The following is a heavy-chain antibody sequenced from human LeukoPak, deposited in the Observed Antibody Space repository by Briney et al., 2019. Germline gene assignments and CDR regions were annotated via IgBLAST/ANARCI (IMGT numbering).Heavy chain of an antibody. Sequence: SETLSFTCTVSGGSISSYYWSWIRQPAGKGLEWIGRIYTSGSTNYNPSLKSRVTMSVDTSKNQFSLKLSSVTAADTAVYYCARDQISTWHSNNAFDVWGQGTMVTVSS. CDR1: GGSISSYY. CDR2: IYTSGST. J-gene: IGHJ3*01. V-gene: IGHV4-4*07. D-gene: IGHD6-13*01. CDR3: ARDQISTWHSNNAFDV.